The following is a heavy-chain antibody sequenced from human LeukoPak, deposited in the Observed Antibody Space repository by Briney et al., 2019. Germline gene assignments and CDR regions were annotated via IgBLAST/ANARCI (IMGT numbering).Heavy chain of an antibody. D-gene: IGHD2-2*01. CDR2: IYPGDSDT. J-gene: IGHJ4*02. CDR3: ARRVNQLLSPYYFDY. V-gene: IGHV5-51*01. CDR1: GYLFISYW. Sequence: GESLKISFQASGYLFISYWIAWVRQVPGKGLEGMGIIYPGDSDTIYSPSFQGQVTISADKSINTAYLQWSSLKASDTAMYYCARRVNQLLSPYYFDYWGQGTLVTVSS.